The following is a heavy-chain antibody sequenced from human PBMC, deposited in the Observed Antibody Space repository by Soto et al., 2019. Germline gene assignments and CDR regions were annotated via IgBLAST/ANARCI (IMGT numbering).Heavy chain of an antibody. CDR3: ARDQDYYDSSGYSVRNGGYYYGMDV. V-gene: IGHV1-69*06. J-gene: IGHJ6*02. CDR2: IIPIFGTA. CDR1: GGTFSSYA. Sequence: QVQLVQSGAEVKKPGSSVKVSCKASGGTFSSYAISWVRQAPGLGLEWMGGIIPIFGTANYAQKFQGRVTITADKSTSIAYMELSSLRSEDTAVYYCARDQDYYDSSGYSVRNGGYYYGMDVWGQGTTVTVSS. D-gene: IGHD3-22*01.